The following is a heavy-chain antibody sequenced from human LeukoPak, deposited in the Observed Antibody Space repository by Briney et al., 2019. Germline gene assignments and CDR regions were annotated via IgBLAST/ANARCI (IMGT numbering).Heavy chain of an antibody. CDR3: ASDYTNYDLLTGYYPDV. CDR1: GFTVSSNY. Sequence: GGSLRLSCAAPGFTVSSNYMSWVRQAPGKGLEWVSVIYSGGDTYYADSVKGRFTISRDNSKNTLYLQMSSLRAEDTAVYYCASDYTNYDLLTGYYPDVWGQGTTVTVSS. V-gene: IGHV3-53*01. D-gene: IGHD3-9*01. CDR2: IYSGGDT. J-gene: IGHJ6*02.